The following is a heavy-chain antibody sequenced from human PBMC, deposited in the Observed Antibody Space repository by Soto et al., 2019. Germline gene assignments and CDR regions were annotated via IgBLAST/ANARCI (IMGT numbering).Heavy chain of an antibody. J-gene: IGHJ6*02. CDR2: IIPIFGTA. V-gene: IGHV1-69*13. Sequence: SVKVSCKASGGTFSSYAISWVRQAPGQGLEWMGGIIPIFGTANYAQKFQGRVTITADESTSTAYMELSSLRSEDTAVYYCASMKASYYYYYGMDVWGQGTTVTVSS. CDR1: GGTFSSYA. CDR3: ASMKASYYYYYGMDV.